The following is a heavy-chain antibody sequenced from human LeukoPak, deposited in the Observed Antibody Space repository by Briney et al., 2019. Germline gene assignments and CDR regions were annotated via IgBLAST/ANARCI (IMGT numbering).Heavy chain of an antibody. CDR2: ISAYNGNT. D-gene: IGHD3-10*01. Sequence: GASVKVSCKASGYTFTSYGISWVRQAPGQGLEWMGWISAYNGNTNYAQKLQGRVTMTTDTSTSTAYMELRSLRSDDTAVYYCAREGMVRGVMYYYYYYMDVWGKGTTVTISS. CDR3: AREGMVRGVMYYYYYYMDV. J-gene: IGHJ6*03. V-gene: IGHV1-18*01. CDR1: GYTFTSYG.